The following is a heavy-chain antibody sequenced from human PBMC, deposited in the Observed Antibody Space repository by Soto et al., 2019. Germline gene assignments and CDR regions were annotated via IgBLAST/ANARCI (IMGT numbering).Heavy chain of an antibody. CDR2: VNDDGTST. J-gene: IGHJ6*02. V-gene: IGHV3-74*01. CDR1: GFTFSSSL. CDR3: AKGHTDENGNYSYYGMEV. D-gene: IGHD2-8*01. Sequence: PGGSLRRSCVDSGFTFSSSLMHCVRQVPWKGLVWFSYVNDDGTSTSYADSVKGRFTISRDNSKNSVYLQVNSLRADDTAVYYCAKGHTDENGNYSYYGMEVWAQGTTVTVSS.